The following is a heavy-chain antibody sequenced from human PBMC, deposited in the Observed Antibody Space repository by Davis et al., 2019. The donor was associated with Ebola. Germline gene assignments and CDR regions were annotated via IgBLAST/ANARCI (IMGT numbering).Heavy chain of an antibody. CDR1: GFTFRSYW. J-gene: IGHJ4*02. V-gene: IGHV3-30*03. CDR2: LSYNGNDE. D-gene: IGHD5-12*01. CDR3: ATCAYSGYHRSTAFDY. Sequence: PGGSLRLSCVASGFTFRSYWMSWVRQAPGKGLEWVALLSYNGNDESYADSVKGRFTISRDNSKSTLYLQMNSLRPEDTAVYYCATCAYSGYHRSTAFDYWGQGTLVPVSS.